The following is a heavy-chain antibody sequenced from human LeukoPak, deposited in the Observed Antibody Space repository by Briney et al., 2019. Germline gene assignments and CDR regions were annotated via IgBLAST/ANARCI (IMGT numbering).Heavy chain of an antibody. D-gene: IGHD3-22*01. J-gene: IGHJ3*02. CDR3: ARDDEDYDSSGYNHDAFDI. Sequence: GGSLRLSCAASGFTFSSYSMNWVRQAPGKGLEWVSSISSSSSYIYYADSVKGRFTISRDNAKNSLYLQMNSLRAEDTAVYYCARDDEDYDSSGYNHDAFDIWGQGTMVTVSS. CDR1: GFTFSSYS. V-gene: IGHV3-21*01. CDR2: ISSSSSYI.